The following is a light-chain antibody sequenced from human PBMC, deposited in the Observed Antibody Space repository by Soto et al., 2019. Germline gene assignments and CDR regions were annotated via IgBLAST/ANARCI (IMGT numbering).Light chain of an antibody. CDR3: QQSYSTPWT. CDR2: AAS. CDR1: QSISNH. J-gene: IGKJ1*01. V-gene: IGKV1-39*01. Sequence: DVQMTHSPSSVSASVEDMCIISFRASQSISNHLNWYQQKPGKAPKLLIFAASSLQSGVPSRFSGSRSGPDFTLTISSLQPEDFATYYCQQSYSTPWTFGQGTKVDIK.